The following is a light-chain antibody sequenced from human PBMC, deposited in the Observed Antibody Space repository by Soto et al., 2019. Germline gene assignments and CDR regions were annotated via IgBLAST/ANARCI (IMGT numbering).Light chain of an antibody. CDR2: AAS. V-gene: IGKV3-20*01. Sequence: EIALTQSPGTLSLSPGERATLSCRASQGIGSKYLAWYQQKPGQAPRLLIYAASSRATGIPDRFSGSGSGTDFTLTISRLEPEDFAVYHCQQYTNSTGITFGQGTRLEIK. J-gene: IGKJ5*01. CDR3: QQYTNSTGIT. CDR1: QGIGSKY.